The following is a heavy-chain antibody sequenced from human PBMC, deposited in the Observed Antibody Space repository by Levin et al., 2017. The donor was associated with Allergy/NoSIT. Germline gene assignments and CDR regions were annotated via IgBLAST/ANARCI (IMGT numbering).Heavy chain of an antibody. CDR1: GYTFTGHY. V-gene: IGHV1-2*02. CDR3: ARDFSSSSENFYGMDV. J-gene: IGHJ6*02. CDR2: INPNSGGT. Sequence: ASVKVSCKASGYTFTGHYMYWVRQAPGQGLEWMGWINPNSGGTNYALKFRGRVSMTRDTSISTSYMELRSLRSDDTAVYYCARDFSSSSENFYGMDVWGQGTTVTVSS. D-gene: IGHD6-6*01.